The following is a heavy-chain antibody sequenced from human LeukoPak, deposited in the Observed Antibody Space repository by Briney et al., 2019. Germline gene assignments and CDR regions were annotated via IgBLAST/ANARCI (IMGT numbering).Heavy chain of an antibody. D-gene: IGHD1/OR15-1a*01. CDR2: IWYDGSNK. CDR3: AKISWDGRGTFD. Sequence: PGGSLRLSCAASGFTFSSYGMHWVRQAPGKGLEWVAVIWYDGSNKYYADSVKGRFTISRDNSKNTLYLQMNSLRAEDTAVYYCAKISWDGRGTFDWGRGTLVTVSS. J-gene: IGHJ4*02. V-gene: IGHV3-33*06. CDR1: GFTFSSYG.